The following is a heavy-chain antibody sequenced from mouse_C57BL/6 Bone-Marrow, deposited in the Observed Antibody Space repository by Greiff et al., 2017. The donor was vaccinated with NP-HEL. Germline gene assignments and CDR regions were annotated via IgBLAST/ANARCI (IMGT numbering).Heavy chain of an antibody. CDR3: AREGYGSSYFYWYFDV. Sequence: QVQLQQSGAELVKPGASVKLSCKASGYTFTSYWMHWVKQRPGQGLEWIGMIHPNSGSTNYNEKFKSKATLTVDKSSSTAYMQLSSLTSEDSAVYYCAREGYGSSYFYWYFDVWGTGTTVTVSS. D-gene: IGHD1-1*01. CDR1: GYTFTSYW. CDR2: IHPNSGST. J-gene: IGHJ1*03. V-gene: IGHV1-64*01.